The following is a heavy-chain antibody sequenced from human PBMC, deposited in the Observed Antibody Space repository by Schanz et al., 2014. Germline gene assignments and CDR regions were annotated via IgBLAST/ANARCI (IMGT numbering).Heavy chain of an antibody. Sequence: QGQLVQSGAEVKKPGASVKVSCKASGYTFTSYGITWVRQAPGQELEWMGWISAYNGHTTYAQKFQGRVTMTTDTSTSTAYMELSSLRSEDTSVYYCARDGEAAAGCDYWGQGTLVTVSS. CDR2: ISAYNGHT. V-gene: IGHV1-18*01. CDR3: ARDGEAAAGCDY. CDR1: GYTFTSYG. J-gene: IGHJ4*02. D-gene: IGHD6-13*01.